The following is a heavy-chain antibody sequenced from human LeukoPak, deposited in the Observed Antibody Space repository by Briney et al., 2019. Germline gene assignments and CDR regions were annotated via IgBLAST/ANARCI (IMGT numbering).Heavy chain of an antibody. CDR1: GFTFSSYG. CDR2: IWYDGSNK. J-gene: IGHJ4*02. D-gene: IGHD4-17*01. CDR3: ARDRSLHDYGDYALGY. Sequence: GGSLRLSCAASGFTFSSYGMHWVRQAPGKGLEWVAVIWYDGSNKYYADSVKGRSTISRDNSKNTLYLQMNSPRAEDTAVYYCARDRSLHDYGDYALGYWGQGTLVTVSS. V-gene: IGHV3-33*01.